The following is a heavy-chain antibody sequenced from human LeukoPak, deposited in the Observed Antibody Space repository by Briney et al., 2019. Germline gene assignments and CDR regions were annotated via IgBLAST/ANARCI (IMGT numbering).Heavy chain of an antibody. Sequence: PGGSLRLSFAASGFTFSDYYMSWIRQAPGKGLEWVSYISSSGSTIYYADSVKGRFTISRDNAKNSLYLQMNSLRAEDTAVYYCARDRLRIFGVVTYMFDYWGQGTLVTVSS. D-gene: IGHD3-3*01. J-gene: IGHJ4*02. V-gene: IGHV3-11*01. CDR3: ARDRLRIFGVVTYMFDY. CDR2: ISSSGSTI. CDR1: GFTFSDYY.